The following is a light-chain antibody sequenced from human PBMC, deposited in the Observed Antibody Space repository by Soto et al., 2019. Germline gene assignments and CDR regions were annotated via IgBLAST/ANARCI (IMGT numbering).Light chain of an antibody. CDR2: GAS. Sequence: DIQLTQSPSFLSASVGDGVTITCRASQVISSYLAWYQQKPGKAPKLLIYGASTLQSGVPSRFSGSGSGTEFTLTISSLQPEDFATYYCQQLKSYPITFGQGTRLEIK. V-gene: IGKV1-9*01. CDR1: QVISSY. J-gene: IGKJ5*01. CDR3: QQLKSYPIT.